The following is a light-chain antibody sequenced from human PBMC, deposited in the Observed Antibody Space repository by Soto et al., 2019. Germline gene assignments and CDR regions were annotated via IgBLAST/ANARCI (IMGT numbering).Light chain of an antibody. V-gene: IGKV3-11*01. CDR2: DAS. CDR3: QQRLNWPPG. CDR1: QSVTNY. J-gene: IGKJ1*01. Sequence: EIFLTQSPDTLSLSPGERATLSFRASQSVTNYIAWYQQRPGQAPRLLIYDASNRATGVPARFSGSGSGTDFTLTISDLEPADFGLYYCQQRLNWPPGFGQGTK.